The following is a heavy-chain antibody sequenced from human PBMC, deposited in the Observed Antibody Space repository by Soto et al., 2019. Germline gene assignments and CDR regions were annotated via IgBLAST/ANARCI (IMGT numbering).Heavy chain of an antibody. J-gene: IGHJ4*02. CDR2: VLPVLGTT. CDR1: GDRFTSYA. Sequence: QVHLEQSGAEVKKPGSSVKVSCMASGDRFTSYAISWVRQAPGQGLEWVGTVLPVLGTTNYAQKLRGRVTITADESTSTAYMELESLTSEDTAIYYCARDRADRGFDYWGQGTLVTVSS. D-gene: IGHD3-10*01. V-gene: IGHV1-69*15. CDR3: ARDRADRGFDY.